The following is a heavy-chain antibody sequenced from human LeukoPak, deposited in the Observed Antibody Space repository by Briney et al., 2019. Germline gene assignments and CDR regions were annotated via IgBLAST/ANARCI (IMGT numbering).Heavy chain of an antibody. CDR2: IYYSGST. D-gene: IGHD5-18*01. CDR1: GGSISSGGYY. CDR3: ARSNPEYSYGQAYYGMDV. V-gene: IGHV4-31*03. J-gene: IGHJ6*02. Sequence: SQTLSLTCTVFGGSISSGGYYWSWIRQHPGKGLEWIGYIYYSGSTYYNPSLKSRVTISVDTSKNQFSLKLSSVTAADTAVYYCARSNPEYSYGQAYYGMDVWGQGTTVTVSS.